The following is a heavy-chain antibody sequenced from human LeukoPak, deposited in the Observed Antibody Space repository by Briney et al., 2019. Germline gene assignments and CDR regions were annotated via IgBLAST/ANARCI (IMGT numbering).Heavy chain of an antibody. Sequence: GGSLRLSCAASGFNFRSYEMNWVRQAPGKGLEWLSYISGSGDTIYYADSVKGRFSISRDNAKNSLYMQMNSLRAEDKAIYYCAPDSFFDWNYKAEFFYYWGQGTLATRSS. CDR2: ISGSGDTI. V-gene: IGHV3-48*03. CDR1: GFNFRSYE. CDR3: APDSFFDWNYKAEFFYY. J-gene: IGHJ4*02. D-gene: IGHD1-7*01.